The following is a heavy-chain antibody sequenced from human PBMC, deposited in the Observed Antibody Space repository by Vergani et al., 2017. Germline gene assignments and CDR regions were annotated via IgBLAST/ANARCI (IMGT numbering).Heavy chain of an antibody. CDR2: IIPILGIA. D-gene: IGHD2-2*01. CDR1: GGTFSSYT. V-gene: IGHV1-69*02. J-gene: IGHJ6*02. CDR3: ARQGYCSSTSCYGYYYYYCMDV. Sequence: QVQLVQSGAEVKKPGSSVKVSCKASGGTFSSYTISWVRQAPGQGLEWMGRIIPILGIANYAQKFQGRVTITADKSTSTAYMELSSLRSEDTAVYYCARQGYCSSTSCYGYYYYYCMDVWGQGTTVTVSS.